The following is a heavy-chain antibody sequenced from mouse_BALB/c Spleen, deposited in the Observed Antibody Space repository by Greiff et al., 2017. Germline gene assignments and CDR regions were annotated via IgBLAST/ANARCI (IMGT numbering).Heavy chain of an antibody. D-gene: IGHD1-1*01. CDR2: IWAGGST. V-gene: IGHV2-9*02. CDR1: GFSLTSYG. CDR3: ARAKLLRSLMDY. Sequence: VQLQQSGPGLVAPSQSLSITCTVSGFSLTSYGVHWVRQPPGKGLEWLGVIWAGGSTNYNSALMSRLSISKDNSKSQVFLKMNSLQTDDTAMYYCARAKLLRSLMDYWGQGTSVTVSS. J-gene: IGHJ4*01.